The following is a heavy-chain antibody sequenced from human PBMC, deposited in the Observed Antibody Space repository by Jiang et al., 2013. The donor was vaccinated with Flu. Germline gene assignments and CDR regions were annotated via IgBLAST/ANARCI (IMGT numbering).Heavy chain of an antibody. CDR3: ARQGYITGSYFDY. CDR2: INNSGDT. D-gene: IGHD3-3*01. CDR1: GGSLSGYY. V-gene: IGHV4-34*01. J-gene: IGHJ4*02. Sequence: GSGLVKPSETLSLTCAVYGGSLSGYYWSWIRQPPGKGLEWIGEINNSGDTNYNPSLKSRVTISVDPSKTQFSLNLSSVTAADAAVYYCARQGYITGSYFDYVGPGNPGQRLL.